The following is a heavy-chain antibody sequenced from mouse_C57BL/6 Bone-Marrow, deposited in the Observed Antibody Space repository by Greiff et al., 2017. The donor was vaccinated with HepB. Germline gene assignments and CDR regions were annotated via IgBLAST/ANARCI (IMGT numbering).Heavy chain of an antibody. J-gene: IGHJ1*03. D-gene: IGHD1-1*01. CDR2: IWRGGST. Sequence: QVQLQQSGPGLVQPSQSLSITCTVSGFSLTSYGVHWVRQSPGKGLEWLGVIWRGGSTDYNAAFMSRLSITKDNSKSQVFFKMNRLHADDTAIYYCAKLGRSAYWYFDVWGTGTTVTVSS. V-gene: IGHV2-5*01. CDR3: AKLGRSAYWYFDV. CDR1: GFSLTSYG.